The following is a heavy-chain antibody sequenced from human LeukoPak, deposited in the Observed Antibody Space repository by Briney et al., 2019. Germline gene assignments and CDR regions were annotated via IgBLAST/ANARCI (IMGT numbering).Heavy chain of an antibody. CDR1: GGSISSGGYY. CDR2: IYHSGST. J-gene: IGHJ4*02. Sequence: SETLSLTCTVSGGSISSGGYYWSWIRQPPGKGLEWIGYIYHSGSTYYNPSLKSRVTISVDRSKNQFSLKLSSVTAADTAVYYCARRKYYDILTGGITYFDYWGQGTLVTVSS. V-gene: IGHV4-30-2*01. D-gene: IGHD3-9*01. CDR3: ARRKYYDILTGGITYFDY.